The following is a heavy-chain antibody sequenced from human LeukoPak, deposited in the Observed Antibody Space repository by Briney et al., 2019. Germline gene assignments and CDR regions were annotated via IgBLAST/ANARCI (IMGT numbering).Heavy chain of an antibody. J-gene: IGHJ5*02. V-gene: IGHV3-11*05. CDR1: GFTFSDYY. D-gene: IGHD2-15*01. Sequence: GGSRRLSCAVAGFTFSDYYMTWIRHAPGKGLEWVSYITSSGYYTNYGDSVKGRFTLSRDNAKKSLYLQMDSLRAEDTAVYYCARVSKAANPTSDSPWFDPWGQGTLVTVSS. CDR2: ITSSGYYT. CDR3: ARVSKAANPTSDSPWFDP.